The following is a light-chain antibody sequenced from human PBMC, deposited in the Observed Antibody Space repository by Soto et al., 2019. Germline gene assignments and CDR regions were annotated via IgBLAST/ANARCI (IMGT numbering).Light chain of an antibody. CDR3: QQYGSSPWT. CDR1: QSVSRY. V-gene: IGKV3-20*01. J-gene: IGKJ1*01. Sequence: EIVLTQSPSTLSLSPGERATLSCRASQSVSRYLAWYQQKPGQAPRLLIYGASSRATGIPDRFSGSGSGTDFTLTISRLEPEDFAVFHCQQYGSSPWTFGQGTKVDIK. CDR2: GAS.